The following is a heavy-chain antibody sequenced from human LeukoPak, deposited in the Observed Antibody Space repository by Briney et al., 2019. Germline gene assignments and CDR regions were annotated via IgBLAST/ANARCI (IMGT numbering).Heavy chain of an antibody. J-gene: IGHJ4*02. CDR1: GGTFSSYA. V-gene: IGHV1-69*13. CDR2: IIPIFGTA. Sequence: EASVKVSCKASGGTFSSYAISWVRQAPGQGLEWVGGIIPIFGTANYAQKFQGRVTITADESTSTAYMELSSLRSEDTAVYYCARDKTRGMVDSDYYDSSGYYYAAGYWGQGTLVTVSS. CDR3: ARDKTRGMVDSDYYDSSGYYYAAGY. D-gene: IGHD3-22*01.